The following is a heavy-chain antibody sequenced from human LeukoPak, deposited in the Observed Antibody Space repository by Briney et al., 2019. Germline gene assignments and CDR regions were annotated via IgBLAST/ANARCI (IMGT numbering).Heavy chain of an antibody. CDR2: INQDATEN. D-gene: IGHD2-15*01. J-gene: IGHJ4*02. CDR3: ARAGVTVDATTWD. V-gene: IGHV3-7*01. CDR1: GFTFSGFW. Sequence: PGGSLRLSCTASGFTFSGFWMSWVRQAPGKGLEWVADINQDATENYYVDSVKGRFTISRDNVKNSLFLQMYNLRAEDTAVYYCARAGVTVDATTWDWGQGTLVTVSS.